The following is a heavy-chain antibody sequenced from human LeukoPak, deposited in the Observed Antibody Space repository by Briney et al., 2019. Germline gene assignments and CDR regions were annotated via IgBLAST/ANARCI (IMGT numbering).Heavy chain of an antibody. J-gene: IGHJ4*02. Sequence: SVKVSCKASGGTFSSYAISWVRQAPGQGLEWMGGIIPIFGTANYAQKFQGRVTITADESTSTAYMELSSLRSEDTAVYYCASSGSSCSSTSCYSPFDYWGQGTLVTVPS. CDR2: IIPIFGTA. D-gene: IGHD2-2*01. CDR3: ASSGSSCSSTSCYSPFDY. CDR1: GGTFSSYA. V-gene: IGHV1-69*13.